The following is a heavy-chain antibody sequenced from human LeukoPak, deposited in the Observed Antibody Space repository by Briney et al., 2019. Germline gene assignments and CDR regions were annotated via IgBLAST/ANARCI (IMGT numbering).Heavy chain of an antibody. CDR3: ARTHLARFDP. Sequence: SETLSLTCTVSGGSVSSGSYYWNWIRQPPGKGLEWIGYIYYSGSTNYNPSLKSRVTISVDTSKNQFSLKLSSVSAADTAVYYCARTHLARFDPWGQGTLATVSS. CDR1: GGSVSSGSYY. CDR2: IYYSGST. J-gene: IGHJ5*02. V-gene: IGHV4-61*01.